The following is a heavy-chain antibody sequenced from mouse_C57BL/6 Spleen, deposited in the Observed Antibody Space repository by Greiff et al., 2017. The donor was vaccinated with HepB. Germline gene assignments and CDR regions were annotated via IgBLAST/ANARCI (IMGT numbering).Heavy chain of an antibody. Sequence: VQLKESGPGLVAPSQSLSITCTVSGFSLTSYGIQWVRQPPGKGLEWLVVIWSDGSTTYNSALKSRLSISTDNSKSQVFLKMNSLQTDDTAMYYCARHDDDSTFAYWGQVTLVTVSA. CDR3: ARHDDDSTFAY. CDR1: GFSLTSYG. V-gene: IGHV2-6-1*01. D-gene: IGHD2-5*01. CDR2: IWSDGST. J-gene: IGHJ3*01.